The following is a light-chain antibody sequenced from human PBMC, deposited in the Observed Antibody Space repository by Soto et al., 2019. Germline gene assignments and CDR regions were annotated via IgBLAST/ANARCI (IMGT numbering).Light chain of an antibody. CDR3: SSYAGSDIWV. CDR2: EVS. CDR1: SSDVDVYNY. J-gene: IGLJ3*02. Sequence: QSALTQPPSASGSPGQSVTISCTGTSSDVDVYNYVSWFQQHPGKAPKLIIYEVSKRPSGVPDRFSGSKSGNTASLTVSGLQAEDEADYYCSSYAGSDIWVFGGGTKLTV. V-gene: IGLV2-8*01.